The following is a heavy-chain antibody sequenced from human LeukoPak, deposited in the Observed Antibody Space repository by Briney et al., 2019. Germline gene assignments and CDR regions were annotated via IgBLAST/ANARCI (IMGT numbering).Heavy chain of an antibody. J-gene: IGHJ5*02. CDR2: IFSSGST. V-gene: IGHV4-39*06. CDR1: GGSLYSFSHY. D-gene: IGHD2-21*01. CDR3: ARGLAHGGIANWFDP. Sequence: SETLSLICSVPGGSLYSFSHYWAWIRQPPGKGLEWIGCIFSSGSTYYNPSLQSRVTFSLDKSNNHFALKLTSLTAADTAVYYCARGLAHGGIANWFDPWGQGTLVTVSS.